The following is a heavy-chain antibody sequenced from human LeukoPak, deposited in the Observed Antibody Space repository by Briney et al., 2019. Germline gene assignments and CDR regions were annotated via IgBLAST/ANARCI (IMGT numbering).Heavy chain of an antibody. D-gene: IGHD3-22*01. CDR3: ARRSTNYYDSSGYYAAHDY. CDR1: GFTFSSYS. CDR2: ISSSSSYI. Sequence: PGGSLRLSCAASGFTFSSYSMNWVRQAPGKGLEWVSSISSSSSYIYYADSVKGRFTISRDNAKNSLYLQMNSLRAEDTAVYYCARRSTNYYDSSGYYAAHDYWGQGTLVTVSS. V-gene: IGHV3-21*01. J-gene: IGHJ4*02.